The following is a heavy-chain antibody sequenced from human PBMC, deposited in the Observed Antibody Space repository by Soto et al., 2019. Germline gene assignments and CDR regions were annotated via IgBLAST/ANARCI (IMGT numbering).Heavy chain of an antibody. CDR2: IIPVLGSS. V-gene: IGHV1-69*01. CDR3: AIEVVAPWFGESFTHYYYGMDV. D-gene: IGHD3-10*01. CDR1: GGRFSNYG. Sequence: QVQVVQSGAEVKKPGSSVKVSCKASGGRFSNYGISWVRQAPGQGLEWMGGIIPVLGSSSYAQRFQGRVSISANASTNTVYMELSSLRSDDTAVYYCAIEVVAPWFGESFTHYYYGMDVWSQGTTVIVSS. J-gene: IGHJ6*01.